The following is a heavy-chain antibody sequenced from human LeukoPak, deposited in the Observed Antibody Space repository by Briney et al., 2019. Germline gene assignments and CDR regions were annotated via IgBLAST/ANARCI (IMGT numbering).Heavy chain of an antibody. CDR1: GGSFSDYY. V-gene: IGHV4-34*01. CDR2: INHSGSS. CDR3: ARAGFGLAPHRGTPFDY. D-gene: IGHD3-10*01. Sequence: PSETLSLTCAVYGGSFSDYYWSWIRQSPGKGLEWIGEINHSGSSNYNASLKSRVTISVDTSKDQFSLKLTSVTAADTAVYYCARAGFGLAPHRGTPFDYWGQGTLVTVSS. J-gene: IGHJ4*02.